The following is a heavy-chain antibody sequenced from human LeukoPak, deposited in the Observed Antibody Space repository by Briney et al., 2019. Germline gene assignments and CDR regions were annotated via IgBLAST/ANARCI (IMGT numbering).Heavy chain of an antibody. CDR3: ARGHMVRGVITIFDY. CDR1: GYTFTGYY. V-gene: IGHV1-2*06. CDR2: INPNSGGT. D-gene: IGHD3-10*01. J-gene: IGHJ4*02. Sequence: ASVKVSCKASGYTFTGYYMHWVRRAPGQGLEWMGRINPNSGGTNYAQKFQGRVTMTRDTSISTAYMELSRLRSDDTAVYYCARGHMVRGVITIFDYWGQGTLVTVSS.